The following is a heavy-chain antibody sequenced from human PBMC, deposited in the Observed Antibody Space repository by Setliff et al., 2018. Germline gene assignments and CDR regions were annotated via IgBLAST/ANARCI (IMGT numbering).Heavy chain of an antibody. CDR3: AREDGPNYYYYYMDI. CDR1: GGSISSGNYY. D-gene: IGHD2-8*01. V-gene: IGHV4-61*09. J-gene: IGHJ6*03. CDR2: IQTSGTT. Sequence: SETLSLPCTVSGGSISSGNYYWSWIRQPAGKGLEWIGHIQTSGTTNYNPSLKSRVTISVDTSKNQFSLKLSAVTAADTAVYFCAREDGPNYYYYYMDIWGKGTTVTVSS.